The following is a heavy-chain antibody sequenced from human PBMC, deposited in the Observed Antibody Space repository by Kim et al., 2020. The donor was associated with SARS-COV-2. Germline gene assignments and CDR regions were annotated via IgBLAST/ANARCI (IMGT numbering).Heavy chain of an antibody. CDR3: ARLGNCGGDCYLGDAFDI. Sequence: SETLSLTCTVSGGSISSSSYYWGWIRQPPGKGLEWIGSIYYSGSTYYNPSLKSRVTISVDTSKNQFSLKLSSVTAADTAVYYCARLGNCGGDCYLGDAFDIWGQGTMVTVSS. D-gene: IGHD2-21*02. CDR2: IYYSGST. J-gene: IGHJ3*02. CDR1: GGSISSSSYY. V-gene: IGHV4-39*01.